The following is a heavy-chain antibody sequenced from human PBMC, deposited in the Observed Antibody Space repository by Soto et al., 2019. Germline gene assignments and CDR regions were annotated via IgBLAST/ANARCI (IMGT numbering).Heavy chain of an antibody. CDR2: INHSGST. CDR3: ARADHDILTGYYPL. CDR1: GGSFSGYY. Sequence: PSETLSLTCAVYGGSFSGYYWSRIRQPPGKGLEWIGEINHSGSTNYNPSLKSRVTISVDTSKNQFSLKLSSVTAADTAVYYCARADHDILTGYYPLWGQGTLVTVSS. J-gene: IGHJ4*02. D-gene: IGHD3-9*01. V-gene: IGHV4-34*01.